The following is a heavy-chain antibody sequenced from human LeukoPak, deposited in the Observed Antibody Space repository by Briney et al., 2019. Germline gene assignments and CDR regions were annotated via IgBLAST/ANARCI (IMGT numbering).Heavy chain of an antibody. CDR3: ARDREYDSSGYFDY. Sequence: PGGSLRLSCAASGFTFSTYGMNWVRQAPGKGLEWVPSISSSRSNIYYADSVKGRFTISRDNAKNSLYLQMNSLRAEDTAVYYCARDREYDSSGYFDYWGQGTLVTVSS. CDR2: ISSSRSNI. D-gene: IGHD3-22*01. CDR1: GFTFSTYG. J-gene: IGHJ4*02. V-gene: IGHV3-21*01.